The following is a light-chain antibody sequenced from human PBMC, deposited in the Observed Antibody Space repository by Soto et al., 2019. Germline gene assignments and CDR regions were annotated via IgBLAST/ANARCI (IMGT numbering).Light chain of an antibody. CDR3: PHSYSSLAT. CDR1: QSIGKH. V-gene: IGKV1-39*01. CDR2: GAS. J-gene: IGKJ5*01. Sequence: LSGSVGTSATITSRASQSIGKHLNWYKQTPGKAPKLLSYGASTLQNGVPSRFTVSGSGTDVTLTVNSFKPSGLETFYSPHSYSSLATFGQGTRLEIK.